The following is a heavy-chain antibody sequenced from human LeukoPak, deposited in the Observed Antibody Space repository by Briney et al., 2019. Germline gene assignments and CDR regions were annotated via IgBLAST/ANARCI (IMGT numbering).Heavy chain of an antibody. V-gene: IGHV3-30*03. CDR2: ISYDGTYK. Sequence: GGSPRLSCAASGFTFSSYGMHWVRQAPGKGLEGVAVISYDGTYKYYADSVKGRFTISRDNAKNSLYLQMNSLSDEDTAVYYCARPGYVDYWGQGTLVTVSS. CDR3: ARPGYVDY. CDR1: GFTFSSYG. J-gene: IGHJ4*02.